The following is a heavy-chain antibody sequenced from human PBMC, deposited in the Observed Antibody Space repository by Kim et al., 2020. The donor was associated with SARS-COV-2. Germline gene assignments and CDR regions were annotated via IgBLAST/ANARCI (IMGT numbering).Heavy chain of an antibody. Sequence: AESMKGRVTTSRDNAKNSMYLQMSGLRAEDTAVYYCARDGNSVTTLDYWGQGTLVTVSS. D-gene: IGHD4-17*01. V-gene: IGHV3-11*01. J-gene: IGHJ4*02. CDR3: ARDGNSVTTLDY.